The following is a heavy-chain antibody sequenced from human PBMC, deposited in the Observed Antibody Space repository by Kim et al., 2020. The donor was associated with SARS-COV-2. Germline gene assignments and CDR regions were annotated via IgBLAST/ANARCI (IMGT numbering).Heavy chain of an antibody. J-gene: IGHJ4*02. CDR3: TPPRHYSSAYFDD. CDR1: GFIFSLYD. CDR2: ISSEGNRY. D-gene: IGHD2-21*01. V-gene: IGHV3-30*07. Sequence: GGSLRLSCSASGFIFSLYDMHWVRQAPGKGLEWVAVISSEGNRYHYAAAVKGRPTISRDNYDNTVFLQMNLLRAEGTAVYYGTPPRHYSSAYFDDWGQGTPVTVSS.